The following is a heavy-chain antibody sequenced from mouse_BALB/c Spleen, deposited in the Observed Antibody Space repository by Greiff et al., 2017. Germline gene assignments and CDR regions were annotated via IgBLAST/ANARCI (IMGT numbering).Heavy chain of an antibody. CDR2: ISSGGGST. CDR1: GFAFSSYD. J-gene: IGHJ1*01. V-gene: IGHV5-12-1*01. CDR3: ARRRYEYFDV. Sequence: EVQLQESGGGLVKPGGSLKLSCAASGFAFSSYDMSWVRQTPEKRLEWVAYISSGGGSTYYPDTVKGRFTISRDNAKNTLYLQMSSLKSEDTAMYYCARRRYEYFDVWGAGTTVTVSS. D-gene: IGHD2-14*01.